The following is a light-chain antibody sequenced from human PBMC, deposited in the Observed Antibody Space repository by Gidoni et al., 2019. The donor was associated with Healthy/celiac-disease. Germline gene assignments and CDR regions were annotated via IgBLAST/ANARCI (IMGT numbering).Light chain of an antibody. CDR1: QSVSSY. Sequence: EIVLTQSSATLSLSHGERATLPCMASQSVSSYLAWYQQKPGQAPRLLIYDASNSATGIPARFSGSGSGTDFTLTISSLEPEDFAVYYCQQRSNWLSITFGQGTRLEIK. V-gene: IGKV3-11*01. CDR2: DAS. J-gene: IGKJ5*01. CDR3: QQRSNWLSIT.